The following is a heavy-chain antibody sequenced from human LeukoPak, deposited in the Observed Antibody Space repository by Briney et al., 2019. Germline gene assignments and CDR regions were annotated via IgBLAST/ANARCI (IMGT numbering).Heavy chain of an antibody. CDR2: INTDGSGT. CDR3: ARGVVANAFDI. V-gene: IGHV3-74*01. J-gene: IGHJ3*02. D-gene: IGHD3-22*01. CDR1: GFTFSSYW. Sequence: GGSLRLSCAASGFTFSSYWVHWVRQAPGKGLVWVSRINTDGSGTRYADSVKGRFTISRDNAKNTLSLQMNRLRAEDTAVYYCARGVVANAFDIWGQGTMVTVSS.